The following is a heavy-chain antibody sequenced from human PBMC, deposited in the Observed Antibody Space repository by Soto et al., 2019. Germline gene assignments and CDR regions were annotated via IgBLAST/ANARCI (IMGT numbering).Heavy chain of an antibody. Sequence: PGGSLRLSCAASGFTFNSYGMHWVRQAPGKGLEWVVVISFDGRNKYYADSVKGRFTISRDNSKNTLYLQMNSLRAEDTAVYYCAKDLGTKFNYWYYYYGMDVWGQGTTVTVSS. CDR1: GFTFNSYG. CDR2: ISFDGRNK. D-gene: IGHD1-26*01. V-gene: IGHV3-30*18. CDR3: AKDLGTKFNYWYYYYGMDV. J-gene: IGHJ6*02.